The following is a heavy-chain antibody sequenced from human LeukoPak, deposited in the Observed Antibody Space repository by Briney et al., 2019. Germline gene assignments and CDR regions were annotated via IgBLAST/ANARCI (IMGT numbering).Heavy chain of an antibody. CDR3: ATYYYDSSGYYDGEGAEYFQH. J-gene: IGHJ1*01. D-gene: IGHD3-22*01. Sequence: SETLSLTCTVSGGSISSYYWSWIRQPAGKGLEWIGRIYTSGSTNYNPSLKSRVTMSVDTSENQFSLKLSSVTAADTAVYYCATYYYDSSGYYDGEGAEYFQHWGQGTLVTVSS. CDR2: IYTSGST. V-gene: IGHV4-4*07. CDR1: GGSISSYY.